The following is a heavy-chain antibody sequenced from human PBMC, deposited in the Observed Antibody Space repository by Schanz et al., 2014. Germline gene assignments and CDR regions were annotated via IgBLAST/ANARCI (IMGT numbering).Heavy chain of an antibody. CDR2: ILYDGSKT. CDR3: AREEGYGYGPGASDI. J-gene: IGHJ3*02. D-gene: IGHD5-18*01. V-gene: IGHV3-30*04. Sequence: QVQLVESGGGVVQPGRSLRLSCAASGFSFSTYAMHWVRQAPGKGLEWVAVILYDGSKTYYADSVKGRFTISRDNSKNTLSLQMNSLRAEDTAVYYCAREEGYGYGPGASDIWGQGTMVTVSS. CDR1: GFSFSTYA.